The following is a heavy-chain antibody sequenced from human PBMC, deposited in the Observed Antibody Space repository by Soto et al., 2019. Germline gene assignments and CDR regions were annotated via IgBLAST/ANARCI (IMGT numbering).Heavy chain of an antibody. CDR1: VGTFSSYA. J-gene: IGHJ4*02. D-gene: IGHD3-22*01. Sequence: QVQLVQSGAEVKKPGSSVKVSCKASVGTFSSYAISWVRQAPGQGLEWMGGIIPIFGTANYAQKFQGRVTITADESTSTAYMELSSLRSEDTAVYYCARDDEYYYDSSGYYHLDYWGQGTLVTVSS. V-gene: IGHV1-69*12. CDR3: ARDDEYYYDSSGYYHLDY. CDR2: IIPIFGTA.